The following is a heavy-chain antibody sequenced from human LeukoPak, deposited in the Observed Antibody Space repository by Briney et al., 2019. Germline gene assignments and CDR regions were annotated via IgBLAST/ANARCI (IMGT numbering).Heavy chain of an antibody. Sequence: GGSLRLSCAASGFTFSSYWMHWVRQAPGKGLEWVAHISSGSVYLHYADSVKGRFTISKDNAKNSLYLQMNSLRAEDTAIYFCASVPPTGYYYMDVWGKGTTVTVS. D-gene: IGHD2-2*01. CDR1: GFTFSSYW. CDR2: ISSGSVYL. CDR3: ASVPPTGYYYMDV. J-gene: IGHJ6*03. V-gene: IGHV3-21*01.